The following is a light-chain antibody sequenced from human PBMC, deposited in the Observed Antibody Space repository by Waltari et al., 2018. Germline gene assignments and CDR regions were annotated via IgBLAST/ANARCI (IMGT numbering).Light chain of an antibody. CDR2: GAS. CDR3: QQYGSSPYT. Sequence: IVLTQSPGTLSLSPGERDTLSCRASQSVSSSYLAWYQQKPGQAPRLLIYGASSRATGIPDRFSGSGSGIDFTLTISRLEPEDFAVYYCQQYGSSPYTFGQGTKLEIK. V-gene: IGKV3-20*01. CDR1: QSVSSSY. J-gene: IGKJ2*01.